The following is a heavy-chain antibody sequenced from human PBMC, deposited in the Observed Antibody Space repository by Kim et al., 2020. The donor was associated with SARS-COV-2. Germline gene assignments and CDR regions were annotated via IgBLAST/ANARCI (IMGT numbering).Heavy chain of an antibody. D-gene: IGHD2-8*01. CDR2: ISYDGSNK. Sequence: GGSLRLSCAASGFTFSSYAMHWVRQAPGKGLEGVAVISYDGSNKYYADSVKGRFTISRDNSKTTLYLQMNSRRAADTAVYDCASDRRKWYLPLLYYYYG. J-gene: IGHJ6*01. CDR1: GFTFSSYA. V-gene: IGHV3-30-3*01. CDR3: ASDRRKWYLPLLYYYYG.